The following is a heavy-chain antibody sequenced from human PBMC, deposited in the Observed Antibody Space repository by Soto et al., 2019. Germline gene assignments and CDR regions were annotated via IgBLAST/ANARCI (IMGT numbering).Heavy chain of an antibody. CDR1: GFTFSSYA. D-gene: IGHD1-26*01. V-gene: IGHV3-30-3*01. CDR3: ARDNLLYSGSYHGGMDV. CDR2: ISYDGSNK. J-gene: IGHJ6*02. Sequence: SLRLSCAASGFTFSSYAMHWVRQAPGKGLEWVAVISYDGSNKYYADSVKGRFTISRDNSKNTLYLQMNSLRAEDTAVYYCARDNLLYSGSYHGGMDVWGQGTTVTVSS.